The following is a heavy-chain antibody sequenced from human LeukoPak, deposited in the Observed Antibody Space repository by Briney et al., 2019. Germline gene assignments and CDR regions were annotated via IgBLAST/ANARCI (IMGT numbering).Heavy chain of an antibody. Sequence: QTGGSLRLSCAASGFTFDDYAMHWVRQAPGKGLEWVSGISCNSGSIGYADSVMGRFTISRDNAKNSLYLQMNSLRAEDTALYYCAKDRGVGAIYYYYYGMDVWGQGTTVTVSS. CDR3: AKDRGVGAIYYYYYGMDV. J-gene: IGHJ6*02. CDR2: ISCNSGSI. V-gene: IGHV3-9*01. CDR1: GFTFDDYA. D-gene: IGHD1-26*01.